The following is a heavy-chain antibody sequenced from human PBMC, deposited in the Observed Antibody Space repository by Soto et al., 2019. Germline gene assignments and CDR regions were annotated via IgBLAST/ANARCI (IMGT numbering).Heavy chain of an antibody. CDR3: ARRFYYDSSDDQGAFDI. D-gene: IGHD3-22*01. Sequence: QVQLVQSGAEVKKPGSSVKVSCKASGGTFSSYAISWVRQAPGQGLEWMGGIIPIFGTANYAQKFQGRVTITADESTSTAYMELSSLRSEDTAVYYCARRFYYDSSDDQGAFDIWGQGTMVTVSS. CDR2: IIPIFGTA. J-gene: IGHJ3*02. CDR1: GGTFSSYA. V-gene: IGHV1-69*01.